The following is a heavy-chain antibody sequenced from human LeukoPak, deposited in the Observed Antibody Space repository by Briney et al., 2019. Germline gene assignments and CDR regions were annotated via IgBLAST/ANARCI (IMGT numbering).Heavy chain of an antibody. CDR2: IYHSGST. D-gene: IGHD1-1*01. V-gene: IGHV4-30-2*01. CDR3: ARVKLVYYYYYGMDV. Sequence: PSETLSLTCAVSGGSISSGGYSWSWIRQPPGKGLEWIGYIYHSGSTYYNPSLKSRVTISVDRSKNQFSLKLSSVTAADTAVYYCARVKLVYYYYYGMDVWGKGTTVTVSS. J-gene: IGHJ6*04. CDR1: GGSISSGGYS.